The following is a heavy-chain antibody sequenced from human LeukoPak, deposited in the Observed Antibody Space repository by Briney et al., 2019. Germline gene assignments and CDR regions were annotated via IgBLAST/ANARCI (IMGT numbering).Heavy chain of an antibody. D-gene: IGHD3-10*01. V-gene: IGHV4-59*08. Sequence: SETLSLTCTVSGGSISSYYWSWIRQPPGKGLEWIGYIYYSGSTNYNPSLKSRVTISVDTSKNQFSLKLSSVTAADTAVYYCARVPMVRGVINYYYYYGMDVWGQGTTVTVSS. J-gene: IGHJ6*02. CDR2: IYYSGST. CDR1: GGSISSYY. CDR3: ARVPMVRGVINYYYYYGMDV.